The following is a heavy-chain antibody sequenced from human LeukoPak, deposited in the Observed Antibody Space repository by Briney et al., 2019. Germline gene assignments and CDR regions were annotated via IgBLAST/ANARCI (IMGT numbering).Heavy chain of an antibody. D-gene: IGHD2-2*01. Sequence: SETLSLTCTVSGGSISNYYWSWIRQPAGKGLEWIGRIFSSGSTNYNPSLKSRVTMSVDTSKNQFSLKLSSVTAADTAEYFCARESRRSYCNEYWGQGTLVTVSS. CDR2: IFSSGST. V-gene: IGHV4-4*07. CDR1: GGSISNYY. CDR3: ARESRRSYCNEY. J-gene: IGHJ4*02.